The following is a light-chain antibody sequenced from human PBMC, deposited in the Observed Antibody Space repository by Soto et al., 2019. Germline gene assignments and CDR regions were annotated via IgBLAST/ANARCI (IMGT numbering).Light chain of an antibody. J-gene: IGKJ5*01. CDR2: WAS. CDR1: LSLLYNSDNKNY. V-gene: IGKV4-1*01. Sequence: DIVMTQSPDSLAVSLGERATINCKSSLSLLYNSDNKNYLSWFQQKPGQPPKLLIYWASTRESGVPDRFSGSGSGTDFTLTISSLQAEDVAVYYCQQYYSTITFGQGTRL. CDR3: QQYYSTIT.